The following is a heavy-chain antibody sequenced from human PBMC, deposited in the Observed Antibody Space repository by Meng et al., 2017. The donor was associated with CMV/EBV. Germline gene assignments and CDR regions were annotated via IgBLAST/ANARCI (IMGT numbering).Heavy chain of an antibody. J-gene: IGHJ4*02. CDR2: IYSGGST. D-gene: IGHD6-19*01. V-gene: IGHV3-53*05. CDR3: AKDYWLGWYAEYYFDY. Sequence: GGSLRLSCAASGFTVSSNYMSWVRQAPGKGLEWVSVIYSGGSTYYADSVKGRFTISRDNSKNTLYLQMNSLRAEDTAVYYCAKDYWLGWYAEYYFDYWGQGTLVTVSS. CDR1: GFTVSSNY.